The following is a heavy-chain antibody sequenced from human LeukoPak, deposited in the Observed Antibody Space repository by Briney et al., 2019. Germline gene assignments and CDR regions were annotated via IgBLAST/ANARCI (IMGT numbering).Heavy chain of an antibody. CDR3: ARDERYSYGYVHWFDP. D-gene: IGHD5-18*01. CDR1: GYTFTGYY. Sequence: ASVKVSCKASGYTFTGYYMHWVRQAPGQGLEWMGWINPNSGGTNYAQKFQGRVTMTRDTSISTAYMELSRLRSDDTAVYYCARDERYSYGYVHWFDPWGQGTLVTVSS. J-gene: IGHJ5*02. CDR2: INPNSGGT. V-gene: IGHV1-2*02.